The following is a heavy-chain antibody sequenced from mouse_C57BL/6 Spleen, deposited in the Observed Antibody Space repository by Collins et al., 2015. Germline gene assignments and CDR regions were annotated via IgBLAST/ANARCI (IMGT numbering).Heavy chain of an antibody. CDR2: ISSGSSTI. CDR1: GFTFSSFG. CDR3: ARSGLLRGEYWYFDV. J-gene: IGHJ1*01. Sequence: DVQLVESGGGLVQPRRSRKLSCAASGFTFSSFGMHWVRQAPEKGLEWVAYISSGSSTIYYADTVKGRFTISRDNPKNTLFLQMTSLRSEDTAMYYCARSGLLRGEYWYFDVWGAGTTVTVSS. V-gene: IGHV5-17*02. D-gene: IGHD2-3*01.